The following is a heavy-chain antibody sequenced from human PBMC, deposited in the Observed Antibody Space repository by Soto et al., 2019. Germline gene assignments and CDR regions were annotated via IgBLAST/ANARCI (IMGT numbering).Heavy chain of an antibody. Sequence: QVQPQESGPGLVKPSATLSLTCSVSGDYISSYYWRWIRQPAGKGLECIGRIYISWDTNYNPSLKSRVTMSVDTSQNQFSLKLSAVTASATDGYYGAREYTETVGGATPYDLDYWGQGTMVTVSS. V-gene: IGHV4-4*07. J-gene: IGHJ4*02. CDR1: GDYISSYY. D-gene: IGHD3-16*01. CDR2: IYISWDT. CDR3: AREYTETVGGATPYDLDY.